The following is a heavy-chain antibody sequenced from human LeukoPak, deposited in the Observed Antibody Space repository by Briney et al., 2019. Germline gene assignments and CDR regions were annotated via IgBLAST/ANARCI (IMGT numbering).Heavy chain of an antibody. CDR2: INSDGSST. J-gene: IGHJ3*02. Sequence: GGSLRLSCAASGFTFSSYWMHWVRRAPGKGLVWVSHINSDGSSTNYADSVKGRFTISRDNAKNTLYLQMDSLRAEDTAVYYCARDVAYFDFLTDDAFDIWGQGTMVTVSS. CDR3: ARDVAYFDFLTDDAFDI. CDR1: GFTFSSYW. V-gene: IGHV3-74*01. D-gene: IGHD3-9*01.